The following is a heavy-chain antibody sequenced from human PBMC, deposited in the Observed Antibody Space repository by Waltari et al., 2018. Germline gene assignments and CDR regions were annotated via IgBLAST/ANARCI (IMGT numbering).Heavy chain of an antibody. V-gene: IGHV3-23*01. CDR1: GFTFSSYA. D-gene: IGHD5-18*01. J-gene: IGHJ4*02. Sequence: EVQLLESGGGLVQPGGSLRLSCAASGFTFSSYAMNWVRQAPGKGLEWVSIISGSGDTTNYADSVKGRFTISRDNSKNTLYLQMNSLRAEDTAVYYCAKDRGYSYGYYFDYWGQGNLVTVSS. CDR3: AKDRGYSYGYYFDY. CDR2: ISGSGDTT.